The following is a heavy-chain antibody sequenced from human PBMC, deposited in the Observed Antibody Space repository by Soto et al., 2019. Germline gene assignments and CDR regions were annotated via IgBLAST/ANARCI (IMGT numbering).Heavy chain of an antibody. V-gene: IGHV4-31*03. D-gene: IGHD6-13*01. CDR1: GGSISSGGYY. CDR2: IYYSGST. J-gene: IGHJ6*02. CDR3: ARDPDSSRRKYGMDV. Sequence: SETLSLTCTVSGGSISSGGYYWSWIRQHPGKGLEWIGYIYYSGSTYYNPSLKSRVTISVDTSKNQFPLKLSSVTAADTAVYYCARDPDSSRRKYGMDVWGQGTTVTVSS.